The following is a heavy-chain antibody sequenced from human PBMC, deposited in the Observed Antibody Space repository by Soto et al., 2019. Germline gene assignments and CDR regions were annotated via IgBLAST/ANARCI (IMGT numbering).Heavy chain of an antibody. Sequence: QVQLVESGGGVVQPGRSLRLSCAASGFTFSSYAMHWVRQAPGKGLEWVAVISYDGSNKYYADSVKGRFTISRDNSKNPLYLQMNSLRAEDKDVYYCARSLGLLCFGAFDIWGQGTMVTVSS. D-gene: IGHD2-2*01. CDR3: ARSLGLLCFGAFDI. CDR1: GFTFSSYA. CDR2: ISYDGSNK. V-gene: IGHV3-30-3*01. J-gene: IGHJ3*02.